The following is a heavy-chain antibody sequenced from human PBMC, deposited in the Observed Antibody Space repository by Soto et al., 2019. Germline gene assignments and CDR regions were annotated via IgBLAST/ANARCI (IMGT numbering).Heavy chain of an antibody. CDR2: IKQDGSEK. CDR3: ARDWAAGLAARPSYYYGMDV. J-gene: IGHJ6*02. V-gene: IGHV3-7*01. CDR1: GFTFSSYW. D-gene: IGHD6-6*01. Sequence: GGSLRLSCAASGFTFSSYWMSWVRQAPGKGLEWVANIKQDGSEKYYVDSVKGRFTISRDNAKNSLYLQMNSLRAEDAAVYYCARDWAAGLAARPSYYYGMDVWGQGTTVTVSS.